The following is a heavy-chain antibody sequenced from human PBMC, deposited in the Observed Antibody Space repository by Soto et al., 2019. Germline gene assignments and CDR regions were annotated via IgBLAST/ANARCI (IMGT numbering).Heavy chain of an antibody. CDR1: GGTFGSYA. CDR2: IIPIFGTA. CDR3: ARGSAAYYYDSSGYPTTDLDY. V-gene: IGHV1-69*13. D-gene: IGHD3-22*01. Sequence: SVKVSCKASGGTFGSYAISWVRQAPGQGLEWMGGIIPIFGTANYAQKFQGRVTITADESTSTAYMELSSLRSEDTAVYYCARGSAAYYYDSSGYPTTDLDYWGQGTLVTVSS. J-gene: IGHJ4*02.